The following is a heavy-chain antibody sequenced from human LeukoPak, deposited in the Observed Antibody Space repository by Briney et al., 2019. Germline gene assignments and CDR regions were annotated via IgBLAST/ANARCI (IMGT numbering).Heavy chain of an antibody. V-gene: IGHV3-30*18. CDR3: AKGPLRGTAAAIDY. J-gene: IGHJ4*02. CDR1: GFTFNNYG. CDR2: ISYDGRNI. D-gene: IGHD2-2*01. Sequence: GKSLRLSCAASGFTFNNYGMHWVRQAPGKGLEWVAVISYDGRNIYYPDSVKGRFTISRDISTDTLWLQMDSLRTEDTAVYYCAKGPLRGTAAAIDYWGQGTLVTVSS.